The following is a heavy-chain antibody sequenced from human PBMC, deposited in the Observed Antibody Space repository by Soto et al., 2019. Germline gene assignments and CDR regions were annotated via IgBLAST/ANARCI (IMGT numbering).Heavy chain of an antibody. CDR1: GYTFTGYY. Sequence: ASVKVSCKASGYTFTGYYMHWVQQAPGQGLEWMGWINPNSGGTNYAQKFQGRVTMTRDTSISTAYMELSRLRSDDTAVYYCAGLGYCSGGSCPGDYWGQGTLVTVSS. D-gene: IGHD2-15*01. V-gene: IGHV1-2*02. J-gene: IGHJ4*02. CDR3: AGLGYCSGGSCPGDY. CDR2: INPNSGGT.